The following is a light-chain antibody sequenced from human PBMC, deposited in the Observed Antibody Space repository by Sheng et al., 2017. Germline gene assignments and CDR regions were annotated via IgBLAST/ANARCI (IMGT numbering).Light chain of an antibody. CDR2: GAS. CDR3: QQSYSTPPLT. CDR1: QGITNY. Sequence: VIWVTQSPSLLSASSGDRVTITCHMSQGITNYLAWYQQKPGKAPELLIYGASTLQTGVPSRFSGGGSGTDFTLTISSLQPEDFATYYCQQSYSTPPLTFGGGTKVEIK. V-gene: IGKV1D-8*03. J-gene: IGKJ4*01.